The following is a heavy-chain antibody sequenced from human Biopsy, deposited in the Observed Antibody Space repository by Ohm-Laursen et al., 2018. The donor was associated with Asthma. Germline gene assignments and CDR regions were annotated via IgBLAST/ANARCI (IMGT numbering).Heavy chain of an antibody. Sequence: SLRLSCAASGFTFSNYYMSWIRQAPGKGLEWVSSINGSGGRTYSADSVKGRFTISRDKSENTLYLQMNSLTAEDTAVYHCAKDERSYYWSDSKYIHPVPLGDWGQGTLVIVSA. V-gene: IGHV3-23*01. CDR3: AKDERSYYWSDSKYIHPVPLGD. CDR1: GFTFSNYY. J-gene: IGHJ4*02. CDR2: INGSGGRT. D-gene: IGHD4-11*01.